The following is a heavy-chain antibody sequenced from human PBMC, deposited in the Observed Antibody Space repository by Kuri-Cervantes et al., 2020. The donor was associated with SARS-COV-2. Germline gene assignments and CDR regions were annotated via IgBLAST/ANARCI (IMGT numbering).Heavy chain of an antibody. CDR2: ISGSGGST. J-gene: IGHJ1*01. D-gene: IGHD3-3*01. CDR3: ARQTSGYITSAHQY. CDR1: GFTFSSYA. Sequence: GGSLRLSCAASGFTFSSYAMSWVRQAPGKGLEWVSAISGSGGSTYYADSVKGRFTISRDNAKNSLYLQMNSLRAEDTAVYYCARQTSGYITSAHQYWGQGTLVTVSS. V-gene: IGHV3-23*01.